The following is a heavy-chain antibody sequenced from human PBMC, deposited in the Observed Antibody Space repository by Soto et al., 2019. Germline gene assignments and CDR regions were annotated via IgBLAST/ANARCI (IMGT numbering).Heavy chain of an antibody. CDR1: GFTFISYY. D-gene: IGHD2-15*01. CDR3: ARRVDCSDGNCYGLNY. V-gene: IGHV1-46*03. Sequence: ASVKVSCKASGFTFISYYMHWVRQAPGQGLDWMAMINLSAGSTTYAQKFQDRLSVTRDTSTSTVYMELSSLRSEDTAIYYCARRVDCSDGNCYGLNYWGQGSLVTVSS. J-gene: IGHJ4*02. CDR2: INLSAGST.